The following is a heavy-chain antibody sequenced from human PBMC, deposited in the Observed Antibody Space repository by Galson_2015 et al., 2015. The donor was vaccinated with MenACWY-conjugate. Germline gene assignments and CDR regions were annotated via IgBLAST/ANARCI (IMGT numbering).Heavy chain of an antibody. V-gene: IGHV3-23*01. Sequence: SLRLSCAASGFTFSSYAMSWVRQAPGKGLEWVSAISGSGGNTYYADSVKGQFTISRDNSKNTLYLQINSLRAEDTAVYYCATTYSSPGYYYYMDVWGRGTAVTVSS. J-gene: IGHJ6*03. CDR2: ISGSGGNT. D-gene: IGHD5-18*01. CDR3: ATTYSSPGYYYYMDV. CDR1: GFTFSSYA.